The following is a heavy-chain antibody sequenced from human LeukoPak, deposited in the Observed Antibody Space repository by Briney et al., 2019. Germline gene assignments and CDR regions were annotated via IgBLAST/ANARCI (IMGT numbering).Heavy chain of an antibody. CDR2: INPNSGGT. J-gene: IGHJ3*02. CDR1: GYTFTGYY. CDR3: ASGDDSSGYYDAFDI. Sequence: ASVKVSCKASGYTFTGYYMHWVRQAPGQGLEWMGWINPNSGGTNYAQKFQGRVTMTRDTSISTAYMELSRLRSDDTAVYYCASGDDSSGYYDAFDIWGQGTMDTVSS. V-gene: IGHV1-2*02. D-gene: IGHD3-22*01.